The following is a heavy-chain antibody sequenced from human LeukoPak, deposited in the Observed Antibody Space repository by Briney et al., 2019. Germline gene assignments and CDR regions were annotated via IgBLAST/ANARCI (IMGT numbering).Heavy chain of an antibody. D-gene: IGHD6-19*01. V-gene: IGHV1-2*02. CDR3: ARPLSGYSSGWYV. Sequence: ASVKVSCKASGYTFTGYYMHWVRQAPGQGLECMGWINPNSGGTNYAQKFQGRVTMTRDTSISTAYMELSRLRSDDTAVYYCARPLSGYSSGWYVWGQGTLVTVSS. CDR2: INPNSGGT. J-gene: IGHJ4*02. CDR1: GYTFTGYY.